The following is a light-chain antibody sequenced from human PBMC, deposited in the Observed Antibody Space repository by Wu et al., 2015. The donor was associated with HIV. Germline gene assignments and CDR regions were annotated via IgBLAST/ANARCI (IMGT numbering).Light chain of an antibody. V-gene: IGKV3-20*01. CDR2: GAS. CDR1: QSVSASY. CDR3: QQYGDSPVT. J-gene: IGKJ5*01. Sequence: ENVLTQSPATLSLSPGQRATLSCRSSQSVSASYLAWYQKKPGQSPRLVVYGASKRAANIPDRFGGSGSGTDFILTISGLEPEDFAIYYCQQYGDSPVTFGQGTRTG.